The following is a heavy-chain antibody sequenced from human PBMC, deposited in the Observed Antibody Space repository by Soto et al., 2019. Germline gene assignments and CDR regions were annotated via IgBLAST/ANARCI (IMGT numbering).Heavy chain of an antibody. Sequence: LVESGGGVVQPGTSLRLYCAASGFGFNTFAMHWVRQAPGKGLEWVAFVSSDGTSKYTAESVKCRFTISRDNSKNTLYLQMTDRRPDDTAAYYCARPQTGGARTNCANYSDSWGQGTLVSVSS. D-gene: IGHD7-27*01. J-gene: IGHJ4*02. V-gene: IGHV3-30*04. CDR2: VSSDGTSK. CDR1: GFGFNTFA. CDR3: ARPQTGGARTNCANYSDS.